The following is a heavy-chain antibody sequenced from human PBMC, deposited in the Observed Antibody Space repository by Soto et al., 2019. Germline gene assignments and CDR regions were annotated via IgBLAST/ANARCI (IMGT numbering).Heavy chain of an antibody. CDR1: GDSVSSYDST. CDR2: TYYRSKWYH. D-gene: IGHD2-8*01. V-gene: IGHV6-1*01. Sequence: PSPTLSLTCAISGDSVSSYDSTWDWIRHSPSRGLEWLGRTYYRSKWYHDYAVSVKSRITINPDTSNNQLSLQLNSVTPDDTAVDYGVRLIGNSWLDAWGQGTLVTVYS. CDR3: VRLIGNSWLDA. J-gene: IGHJ5*02.